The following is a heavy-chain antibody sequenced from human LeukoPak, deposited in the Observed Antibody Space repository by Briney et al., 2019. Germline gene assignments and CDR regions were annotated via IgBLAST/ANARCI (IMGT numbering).Heavy chain of an antibody. V-gene: IGHV1-46*01. CDR1: GYTFTSYY. J-gene: IGHJ3*02. Sequence: ASVKVSCKASGYTFTSYYMHWVRQAPGQGLEWMGIINPSGGSTSYAQKFQGRVTMTRDTSTSTVYMELSSLRSEDTAVYYCATPDRDWGSYRYDGAFDIWGQGTMVTVSS. D-gene: IGHD3-16*02. CDR3: ATPDRDWGSYRYDGAFDI. CDR2: INPSGGST.